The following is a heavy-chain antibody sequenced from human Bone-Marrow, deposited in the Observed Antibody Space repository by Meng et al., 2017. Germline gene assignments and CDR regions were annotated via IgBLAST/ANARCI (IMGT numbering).Heavy chain of an antibody. CDR1: GGTFSSYA. J-gene: IGHJ2*01. Sequence: SVKVSCKASGGTFSSYAISWVRQAPGQGLEWMGGIIPIFGTANYAQKFQGRVTITADESTSTAYMELSSLRSEETAVYYCARVYCSSTSCLTNYWYFDLWGRGTLVTVSS. V-gene: IGHV1-69*13. D-gene: IGHD2-2*01. CDR2: IIPIFGTA. CDR3: ARVYCSSTSCLTNYWYFDL.